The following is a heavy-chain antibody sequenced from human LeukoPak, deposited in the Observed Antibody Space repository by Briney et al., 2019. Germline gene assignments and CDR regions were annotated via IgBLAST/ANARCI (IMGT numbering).Heavy chain of an antibody. V-gene: IGHV1-18*01. J-gene: IGHJ4*02. Sequence: GASVKVSCKASGYTFTSYDINWVRQAPGQGLEWMGWISVYKGNTNYAQKFQGRVTITTDTSTNTAYLELGSLRSGDTAVYYCARDVGSLYDFWSGYIDYWGQGTLVTVSS. CDR3: ARDVGSLYDFWSGYIDY. CDR2: ISVYKGNT. D-gene: IGHD3-3*01. CDR1: GYTFTSYD.